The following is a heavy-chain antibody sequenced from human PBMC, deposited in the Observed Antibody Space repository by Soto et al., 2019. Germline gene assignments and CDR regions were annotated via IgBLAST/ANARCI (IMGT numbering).Heavy chain of an antibody. V-gene: IGHV3-23*01. CDR3: AKGFIVVVTVLRPDDAFDV. D-gene: IGHD2-21*02. CDR2: ISGGGGST. J-gene: IGHJ3*01. CDR1: GFTFGNYG. Sequence: EVQLLESGGGLVQPGGSLRLSCAASGFTFGNYGMNWVRQAPGKGLEWVSGISGGGGSTYYADSVKGRFTISRDPSKNTVFLEMNSLRAEDTAVYYCAKGFIVVVTVLRPDDAFDVWGQATLVTVSS.